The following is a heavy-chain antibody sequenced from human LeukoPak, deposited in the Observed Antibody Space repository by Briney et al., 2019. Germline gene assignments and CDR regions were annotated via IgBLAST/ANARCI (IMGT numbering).Heavy chain of an antibody. CDR2: IYYSGST. CDR1: GGSISSGGYY. CDR3: ARDSLVRGMDY. J-gene: IGHJ4*02. V-gene: IGHV4-31*03. D-gene: IGHD3-10*01. Sequence: SETLSLTCTVSGGSISSGGYYWSWIRPHPGQGLEWIWYIYYSGSTYYNPSLKSRVTISVDTSKNQFSLKLSSVAAADTAVYYCARDSLVRGMDYWGQGTLVTVSS.